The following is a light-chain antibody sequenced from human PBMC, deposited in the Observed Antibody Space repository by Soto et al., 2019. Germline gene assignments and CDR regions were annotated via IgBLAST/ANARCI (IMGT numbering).Light chain of an antibody. Sequence: DIQMTQSPSSLSASVGDRVTITCRASQNIDTYLNWYLQKPGQAPNLRIYSAYSLQSGVSPRFSGDGSGTDFTLTISSLQPEDFATYYCQQSYNFPRTFGQGTTV. CDR1: QNIDTY. CDR3: QQSYNFPRT. CDR2: SAY. J-gene: IGKJ1*01. V-gene: IGKV1-39*01.